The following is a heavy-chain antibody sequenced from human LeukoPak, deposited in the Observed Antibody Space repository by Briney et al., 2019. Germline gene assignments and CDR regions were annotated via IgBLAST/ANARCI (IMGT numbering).Heavy chain of an antibody. Sequence: GASVKVSCKASGYTFTSYGISWVRQAPGQGLEWMGWISAYNGNTNYAQKLQGRVTMTTDTSTSTVYMELSSLRSEDTAVYYCARDPSYGSGSYYLFDPWGQGTLVTVSS. CDR3: ARDPSYGSGSYYLFDP. D-gene: IGHD3-10*01. J-gene: IGHJ5*02. CDR1: GYTFTSYG. V-gene: IGHV1-18*01. CDR2: ISAYNGNT.